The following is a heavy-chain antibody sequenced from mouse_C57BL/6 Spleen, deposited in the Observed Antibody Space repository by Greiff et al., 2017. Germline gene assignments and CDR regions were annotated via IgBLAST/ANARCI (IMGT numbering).Heavy chain of an antibody. CDR1: GYTFTSYW. V-gene: IGHV1-72*01. CDR2: IDPYSGGT. CDR3: ARTREGYSWYFDV. J-gene: IGHJ1*03. D-gene: IGHD2-3*01. Sequence: VQLQQPGAELVKPGASVKLSCKASGYTFTSYWMHWVKQRPGRGLEWIGRIDPYSGGTKYNEKFKSKATLTVDKPSSTAYMQLSSLTSEDSAVXYCARTREGYSWYFDVWGTGTTVTVSS.